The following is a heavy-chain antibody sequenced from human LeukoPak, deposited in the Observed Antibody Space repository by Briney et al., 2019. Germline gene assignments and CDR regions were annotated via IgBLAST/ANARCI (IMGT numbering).Heavy chain of an antibody. J-gene: IGHJ4*02. Sequence: ASVKVSCKASGYTFTGYYMHRVRQAPGQGLEWMGWINPNSGGTNYAQKFQGRVTMTRDTSISTAYMELSRLRSDDTAVYYCARARGYSYGYSDYWGQGTLVTVSS. CDR1: GYTFTGYY. CDR3: ARARGYSYGYSDY. D-gene: IGHD5-18*01. CDR2: INPNSGGT. V-gene: IGHV1-2*02.